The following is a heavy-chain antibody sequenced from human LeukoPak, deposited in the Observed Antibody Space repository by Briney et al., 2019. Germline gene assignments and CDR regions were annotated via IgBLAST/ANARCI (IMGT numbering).Heavy chain of an antibody. Sequence: PGGSLRLSCAASGFTFSSYSMHWVRQAPGKGLEWVAFIRYDGSNKYYADSVKGRFTISRDNSKNTLYLQMNSLRAEDTAVYYCAKPLIAAAGTFDYWGQGTLVTVSS. J-gene: IGHJ4*02. V-gene: IGHV3-30*02. CDR3: AKPLIAAAGTFDY. D-gene: IGHD6-13*01. CDR1: GFTFSSYS. CDR2: IRYDGSNK.